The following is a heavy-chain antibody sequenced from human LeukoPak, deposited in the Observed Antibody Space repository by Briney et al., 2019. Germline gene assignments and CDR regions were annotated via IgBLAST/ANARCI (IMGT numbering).Heavy chain of an antibody. V-gene: IGHV3-73*01. CDR3: AKIVDSSGYYYSAFDI. CDR2: IRTKPNSYAT. Sequence: GGSLRLSCAASGFTFSDSAMHWVRQASGKGLEWVGRIRTKPNSYATDYAASVKGRFTISRDNSKNTLYLQMNSLRAEDTAVYYCAKIVDSSGYYYSAFDIWGQGTMVTVSS. J-gene: IGHJ3*02. CDR1: GFTFSDSA. D-gene: IGHD3-22*01.